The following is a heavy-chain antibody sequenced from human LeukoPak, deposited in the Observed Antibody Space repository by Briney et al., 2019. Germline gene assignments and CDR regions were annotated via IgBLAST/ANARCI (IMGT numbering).Heavy chain of an antibody. V-gene: IGHV4-4*07. J-gene: IGHJ5*02. Sequence: SSETLSLTCTASGGSISSYYWSWIRQPAGKGLEWIGRIYTSGSTNYNPSLKSRVTMSVDTSKNQFSLKLSSVTAADTAVYYCAGGITIFGVVPLYNWFDPWGQGTLVTVSS. CDR1: GGSISSYY. D-gene: IGHD3-3*01. CDR2: IYTSGST. CDR3: AGGITIFGVVPLYNWFDP.